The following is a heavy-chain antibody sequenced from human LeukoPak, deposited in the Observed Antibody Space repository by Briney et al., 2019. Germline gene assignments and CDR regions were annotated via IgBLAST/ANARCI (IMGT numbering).Heavy chain of an antibody. J-gene: IGHJ3*02. V-gene: IGHV4-34*01. CDR1: GGSFSGYY. CDR2: INHSGST. D-gene: IGHD4-17*01. CDR3: ASPIYGDYTENGFDI. Sequence: SETLSLTCAVYGGSFSGYYWSWIRQPPGKGLEWIGEINHSGSTNYNPSLKSRVTISVDTSKNQFSLKLSSATAADTAVYYCASPIYGDYTENGFDIWGQGTMVTVSS.